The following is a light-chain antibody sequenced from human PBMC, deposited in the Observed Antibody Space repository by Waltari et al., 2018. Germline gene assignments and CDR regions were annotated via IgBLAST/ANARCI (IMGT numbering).Light chain of an antibody. CDR2: EVT. Sequence: QSALTQPASVSASPGHSITISCTGSGSDIGLYNYVSWYQQHPGKAPKLIIFEVTKRPSGVSNRFSVSKSGKSASLTISGLQPEDEAHYFCSSYAHNPDLLFGGGTKLTVL. CDR1: GSDIGLYNY. CDR3: SSYAHNPDLL. J-gene: IGLJ2*01. V-gene: IGLV2-14*03.